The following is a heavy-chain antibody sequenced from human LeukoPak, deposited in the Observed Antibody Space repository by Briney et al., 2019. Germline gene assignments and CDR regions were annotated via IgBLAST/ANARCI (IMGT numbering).Heavy chain of an antibody. CDR3: AGSSGWYGIENDALDI. V-gene: IGHV4-39*01. D-gene: IGHD6-19*01. CDR2: IYYSGST. CDR1: GGSISSSSYY. Sequence: PSETLSLTCTVSGGSISSSSYYWGWIRQPPGKGLEWIGSIYYSGSTYYNPSLKSRVTISVDTSKNQFSLKLSSVTAADTAVYYCAGSSGWYGIENDALDIWGQGTMVTVSS. J-gene: IGHJ3*02.